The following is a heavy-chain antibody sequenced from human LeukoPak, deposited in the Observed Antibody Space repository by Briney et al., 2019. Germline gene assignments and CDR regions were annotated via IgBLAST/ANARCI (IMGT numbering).Heavy chain of an antibody. CDR3: ATNTSGWEPDYNYYGLGV. CDR2: IYYSGSS. CDR1: GGSISGSSYY. J-gene: IGHJ6*02. Sequence: SETLSLICIVSGGSISGSSYYWGWIRQPPGKGLEWIGSIYYSGSSSYNPSLKSRVSISVDTSKNQFSLKLTSVNAADTGLYYCATNTSGWEPDYNYYGLGVWGQGTTVTVSS. D-gene: IGHD6-25*01. V-gene: IGHV4-39*01.